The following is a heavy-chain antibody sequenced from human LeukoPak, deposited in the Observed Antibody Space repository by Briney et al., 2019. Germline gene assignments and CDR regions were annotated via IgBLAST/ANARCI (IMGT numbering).Heavy chain of an antibody. CDR1: GGSISTSSYY. CDR3: ARDQGAYDILTGYYIGYFDY. V-gene: IGHV4-39*07. Sequence: SETLSLTCTVSGGSISTSSYYWGWVRQPPGKGLEWIGNIFYSGSTYYSPSLKSRVTISLDTSRNQFSLKLSSVTAADTAVYYCARDQGAYDILTGYYIGYFDYWGQGTLVTVSS. J-gene: IGHJ4*02. CDR2: IFYSGST. D-gene: IGHD3-9*01.